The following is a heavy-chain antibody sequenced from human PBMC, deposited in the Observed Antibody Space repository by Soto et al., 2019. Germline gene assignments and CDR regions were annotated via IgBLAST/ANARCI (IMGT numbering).Heavy chain of an antibody. CDR2: ISYDGSNK. CDR1: GFTFSSYA. V-gene: IGHV3-30-3*01. Sequence: QVQLVESGGGVVQPGRSLRLSCAASGFTFSSYAMHWVRQAPGKGLEWVAVISYDGSNKYYADSVKGRFTISRDNSKNTLYLQMNSLRLEDTAVYYCASEATYFDYWGQGTLVTVSS. J-gene: IGHJ4*02. CDR3: ASEATYFDY.